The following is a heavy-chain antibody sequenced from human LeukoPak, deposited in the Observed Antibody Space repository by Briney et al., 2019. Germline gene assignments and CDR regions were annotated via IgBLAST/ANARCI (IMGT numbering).Heavy chain of an antibody. Sequence: GGSLRLSCAASGFTFSSYSMNWVRQAPGKGLEWVSSISSSSRYIYYADPVKGRFTISRDNAKNSLYLQMNSLRAEDTAVYYCARAVAGTMVIDYWGQGTLVTVSS. CDR1: GFTFSSYS. J-gene: IGHJ4*02. D-gene: IGHD6-19*01. V-gene: IGHV3-21*01. CDR3: ARAVAGTMVIDY. CDR2: ISSSSRYI.